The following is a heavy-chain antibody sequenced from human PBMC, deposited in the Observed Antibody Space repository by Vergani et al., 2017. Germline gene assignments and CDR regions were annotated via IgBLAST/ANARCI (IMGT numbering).Heavy chain of an antibody. V-gene: IGHV3-66*01. Sequence: EVQVVETGGGLVQPGGSLRLSCEASGFTVSSNYMSWVRQAPGKGLEWVSVLFSGGSTYYADSVKGRFIISRDNSKNTLYLQMNSLRAEDTAVYYCAKDRKSGSYLNWFDPWGQGTLVTVSS. D-gene: IGHD1-26*01. J-gene: IGHJ5*02. CDR3: AKDRKSGSYLNWFDP. CDR2: LFSGGST. CDR1: GFTVSSNY.